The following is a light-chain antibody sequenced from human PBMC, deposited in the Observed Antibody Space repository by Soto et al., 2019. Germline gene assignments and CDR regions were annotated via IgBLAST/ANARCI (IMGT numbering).Light chain of an antibody. CDR2: GNS. Sequence: QCVLTKPPSGKGVPGGGVTISCTGSSSNIGAGFDVHWYQQLPGTAPRVLIYGNSNRPSGVPDRFSGSKSVTSASLAITGLQAEDEADYYCQSYDSSLSGYVFGAGTKVTVL. J-gene: IGLJ1*01. V-gene: IGLV1-40*01. CDR3: QSYDSSLSGYV. CDR1: SSNIGAGFD.